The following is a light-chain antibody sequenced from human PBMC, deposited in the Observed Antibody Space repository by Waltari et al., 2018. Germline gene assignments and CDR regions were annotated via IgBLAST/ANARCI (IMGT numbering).Light chain of an antibody. CDR2: AAS. Sequence: TCRASQSISSYLNWEQQKPVKAPKLLIYAASSLQRGGPSRFSGSGSVTEFTLTISSLQPEDFATYYCQQSYSTPRTFGQGTKVEIK. CDR1: QSISSY. CDR3: QQSYSTPRT. J-gene: IGKJ1*01. V-gene: IGKV1-39*01.